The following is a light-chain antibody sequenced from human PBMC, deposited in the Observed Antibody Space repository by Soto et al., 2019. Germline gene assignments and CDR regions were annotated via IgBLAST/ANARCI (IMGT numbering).Light chain of an antibody. Sequence: IQLTQSPSSLSASVGDGVTFTCRASQGIGTYLVWYQQKSGKAPTVLIYASSTLQTGVPSRFSGSGSGTDFSLTISSLHPEDVATYYCQQVDSYPRTFGQGTKVDIK. V-gene: IGKV1-9*01. J-gene: IGKJ1*01. CDR1: QGIGTY. CDR3: QQVDSYPRT. CDR2: ASS.